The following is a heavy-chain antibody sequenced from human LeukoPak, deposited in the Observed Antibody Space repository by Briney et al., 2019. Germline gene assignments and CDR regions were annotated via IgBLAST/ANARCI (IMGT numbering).Heavy chain of an antibody. Sequence: SETLPLTCTVSGFPLSSYYWSWIRQPPGKGLEWIGSIYYSGSTNYNPSLKSRVTMSVNTSKNKFFPMLSEMTGSDTAVNYCARFLTGGHSYFDYWGEGTLVTVSS. J-gene: IGHJ4*02. CDR2: IYYSGST. V-gene: IGHV4-59*12. CDR1: GFPLSSYY. D-gene: IGHD1-26*01. CDR3: ARFLTGGHSYFDY.